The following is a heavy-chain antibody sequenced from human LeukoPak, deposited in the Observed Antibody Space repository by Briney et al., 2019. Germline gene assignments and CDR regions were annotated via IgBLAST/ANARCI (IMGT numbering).Heavy chain of an antibody. J-gene: IGHJ6*03. CDR2: ISSSSSYI. Sequence: GRSLRLSCAASGFTFSSYSMNWVRQAPGKGLEWVSSISSSSSYIYYADSVKGRFTISRDNAKNSLYLQMNSLRAEDTAVYYCARHYDSSGYYQLYYYYYMDVWGKGTTVTVSS. V-gene: IGHV3-21*01. D-gene: IGHD3-22*01. CDR1: GFTFSSYS. CDR3: ARHYDSSGYYQLYYYYYMDV.